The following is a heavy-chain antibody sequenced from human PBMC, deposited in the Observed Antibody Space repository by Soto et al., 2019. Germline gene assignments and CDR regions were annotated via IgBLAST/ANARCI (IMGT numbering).Heavy chain of an antibody. CDR2: IYSGGST. V-gene: IGHV3-53*01. Sequence: GGSLRLSCAASGFTVSSNYMSWVRQAPGKGLEWVSAIYSGGSTYYADSVKGRFTISRDNSKNTLYLQMNSLRAEDTAVYYCARDRFQVAYGMDVWGQGTTVTVSS. J-gene: IGHJ6*02. D-gene: IGHD2-15*01. CDR1: GFTVSSNY. CDR3: ARDRFQVAYGMDV.